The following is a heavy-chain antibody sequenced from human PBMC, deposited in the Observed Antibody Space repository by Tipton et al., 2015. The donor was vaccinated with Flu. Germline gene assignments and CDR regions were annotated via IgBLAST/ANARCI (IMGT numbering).Heavy chain of an antibody. D-gene: IGHD2-2*01. CDR2: INHSGSP. CDR3: ARGSEYANAYLDF. CDR1: GGSFSGHY. J-gene: IGHJ4*02. Sequence: LSLTCAVYGGSFSGHYWSWIRRPPGKGLEWIGEINHSGSPNCSPSLKSRVTISVDTSKNQFSLKVTSLTAADTAVYYCARGSEYANAYLDFWGQGTLVTVSS. V-gene: IGHV4-34*01.